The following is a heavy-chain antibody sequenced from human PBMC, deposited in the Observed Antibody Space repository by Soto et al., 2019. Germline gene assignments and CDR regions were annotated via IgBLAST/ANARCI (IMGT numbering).Heavy chain of an antibody. CDR2: IDLSGTTT. D-gene: IGHD5-12*01. V-gene: IGHV3-23*01. CDR1: GFSFRDFS. CDR3: AKDPPPLRF. Sequence: GGSLRLSCAASGFSFRDFSMNWFRQAPGKGLEWVSFIDLSGTTTYYRDSVKGRFTMSKDKSRKTVYLQMNSLRAEDTAVYYCAKDPPPLRFWGQGTLVTVSS. J-gene: IGHJ4*02.